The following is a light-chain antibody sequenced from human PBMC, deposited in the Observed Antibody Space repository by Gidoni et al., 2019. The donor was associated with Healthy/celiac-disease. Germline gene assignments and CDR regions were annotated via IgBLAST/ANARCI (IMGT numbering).Light chain of an antibody. CDR3: QQYSNWPQT. V-gene: IGKV3-15*01. Sequence: EIVMTQSPATLSVSPGERATLSCRASQSVSSNLAWYQQKPGHAPRLLIYGASTRAPGIPARFSVSGSGTEFTLTISSLQSEDFAVYYCQQYSNWPQTFXRXTKVETK. J-gene: IGKJ1*01. CDR2: GAS. CDR1: QSVSSN.